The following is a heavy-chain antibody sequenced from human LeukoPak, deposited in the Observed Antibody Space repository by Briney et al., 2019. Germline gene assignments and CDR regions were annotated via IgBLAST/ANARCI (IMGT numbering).Heavy chain of an antibody. CDR1: GGSISSSSYY. J-gene: IGHJ5*02. D-gene: IGHD3-10*01. CDR2: IYYSGST. V-gene: IGHV4-39*01. Sequence: PSETLSLTCTVSGGSISSSSYYWGWIRQPPGKGLEWIGSIYYSGSTYYNPSLKSRVTISVDTSKNQFSLKLSSVTAADTAVYYCALGTMVRGVTTGDNWFDPWGQGTLVTVSS. CDR3: ALGTMVRGVTTGDNWFDP.